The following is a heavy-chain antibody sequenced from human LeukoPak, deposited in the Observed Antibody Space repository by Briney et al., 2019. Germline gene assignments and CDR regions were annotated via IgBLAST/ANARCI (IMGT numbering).Heavy chain of an antibody. CDR2: LYSGGTT. D-gene: IGHD4-23*01. Sequence: PGGSLRLSCVASGIAVSDNYMSWVRQAPGKGPEWVSVLYSGGTTHYADSVKGRFTVSRDNSKNTLFLQMNSLGVEDTAVYYCARMFGGNGPDYWGQGTLVIVSS. CDR3: ARMFGGNGPDY. J-gene: IGHJ4*02. CDR1: GIAVSDNY. V-gene: IGHV3-53*01.